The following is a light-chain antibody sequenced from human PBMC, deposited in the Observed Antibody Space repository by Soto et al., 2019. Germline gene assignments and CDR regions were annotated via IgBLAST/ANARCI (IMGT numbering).Light chain of an antibody. CDR1: QSVLHSSNNKNY. J-gene: IGKJ2*01. CDR3: HQYFSVPQT. Sequence: DIVMTQSPDSLAVSLGERATINCKSSQSVLHSSNNKNYLAWYQQKPGQPPRLLIYWASTRESGVPDRFSGSGSATDFTLTISRLQAEDVALYYCHQYFSVPQTFGQGTNLDIK. CDR2: WAS. V-gene: IGKV4-1*01.